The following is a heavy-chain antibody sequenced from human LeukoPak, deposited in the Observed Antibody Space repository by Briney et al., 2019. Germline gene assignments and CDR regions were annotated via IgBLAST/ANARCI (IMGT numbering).Heavy chain of an antibody. J-gene: IGHJ4*02. V-gene: IGHV4-30-2*01. CDR3: ARGRDPDYYDSSGYFDY. CDR1: GGSISSGGYS. Sequence: TLSLTCAVSGGSISSGGYSWSWIRQPPGKGLEWIGYIYHSGSTYYNPSLKSRVTISVDRSKNQFSLKLSSVTAADTAVYYCARGRDPDYYDSSGYFDYWGQGTLVTVSS. CDR2: IYHSGST. D-gene: IGHD3-22*01.